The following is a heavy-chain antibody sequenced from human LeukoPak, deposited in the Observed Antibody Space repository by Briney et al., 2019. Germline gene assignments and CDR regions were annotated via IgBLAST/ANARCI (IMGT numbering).Heavy chain of an antibody. CDR3: AVTYDSSGYSPSPRYYYYYGMDV. J-gene: IGHJ6*02. CDR1: GGTFSSYA. CDR2: TIPILGIA. Sequence: KVSCKASGGTFSSYAISWVRQAPGQGLEWMGRTIPILGIANYAQKFQGRVTITADKSTSTAYMELSSLRSEDTAVYYCAVTYDSSGYSPSPRYYYYYGMDVWGQGTTVTVSS. V-gene: IGHV1-69*04. D-gene: IGHD3-22*01.